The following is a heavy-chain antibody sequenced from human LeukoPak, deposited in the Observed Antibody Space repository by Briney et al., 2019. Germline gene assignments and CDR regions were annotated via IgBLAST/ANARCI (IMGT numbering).Heavy chain of an antibody. J-gene: IGHJ3*01. CDR2: IHSNGGT. V-gene: IGHV4-59*08. CDR3: VRHGDTRQYAYDV. CDR1: GGSINNRY. D-gene: IGHD2-21*01. Sequence: SETLSLTCTVSGGSINNRYWSWIRQPPGEGLEWIGFIHSNGGTNYNPSLKSRVTISVDTSKNQFSLHLSSVIAADTAVYYCVRHGDTRQYAYDVWGPGTMVTVS.